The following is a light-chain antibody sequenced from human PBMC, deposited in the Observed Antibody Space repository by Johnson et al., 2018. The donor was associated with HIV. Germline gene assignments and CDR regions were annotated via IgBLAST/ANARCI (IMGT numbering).Light chain of an antibody. Sequence: QSVLTQPPSVSAAPRQKVTISCSGSSSNIGKNYVSWYRHLPGTAPKLLIYDNDKRPSGIPDRFSASKSGSSATLGITGLQTGAEADYYCATWDSSLSAYVFGPGTKVTIL. V-gene: IGLV1-51*01. CDR3: ATWDSSLSAYV. J-gene: IGLJ1*01. CDR2: DND. CDR1: SSNIGKNY.